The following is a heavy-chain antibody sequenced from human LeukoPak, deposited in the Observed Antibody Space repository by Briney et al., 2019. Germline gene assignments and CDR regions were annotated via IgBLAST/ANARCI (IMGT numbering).Heavy chain of an antibody. CDR2: IIPIFGTA. Sequence: SVKVSCKASGGTFSSYAISWVRQAPGQGLEWMGGIIPIFGTANYAQKFQGRATITADESTSTAYMELSSLRSEDTAVYYCARDQGYCSSTSCLYSSSSSKVAFDIWGQGTMVTVSS. CDR3: ARDQGYCSSTSCLYSSSSSKVAFDI. J-gene: IGHJ3*02. CDR1: GGTFSSYA. D-gene: IGHD2-2*01. V-gene: IGHV1-69*01.